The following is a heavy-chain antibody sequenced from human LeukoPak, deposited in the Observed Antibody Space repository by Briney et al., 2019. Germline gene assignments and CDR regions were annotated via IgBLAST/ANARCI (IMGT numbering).Heavy chain of an antibody. D-gene: IGHD3-16*01. CDR1: GYIFTNHA. J-gene: IGHJ5*02. Sequence: GASVKVSCKASGYIFTNHAITWVRQAPGQGLEWMGWISGHTGNTIYAQKVQGRLTMTTDTSTSTAYMELRSLTSDDTAVYYCARAEGDYDPLNWIDPWGQGILVTVSS. CDR2: ISGHTGNT. CDR3: ARAEGDYDPLNWIDP. V-gene: IGHV1-18*01.